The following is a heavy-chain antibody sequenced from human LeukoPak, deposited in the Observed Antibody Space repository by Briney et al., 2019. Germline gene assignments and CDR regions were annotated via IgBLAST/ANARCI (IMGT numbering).Heavy chain of an antibody. CDR3: ARGESFLAY. D-gene: IGHD3-3*02. Sequence: ASVKVSCKASGYTFTDNYMHWVRQAPGQGLEWMGSINPYSGDTKYAQNFQGRVTVTRDTSISTAYMELSRLTSDDTAIYYCARGESFLAYWGQGTLVAVSS. J-gene: IGHJ4*02. V-gene: IGHV1-2*02. CDR2: INPYSGDT. CDR1: GYTFTDNY.